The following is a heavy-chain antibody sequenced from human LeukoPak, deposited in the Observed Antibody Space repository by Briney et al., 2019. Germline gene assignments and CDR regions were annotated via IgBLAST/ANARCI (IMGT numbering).Heavy chain of an antibody. J-gene: IGHJ3*02. CDR3: ARGGGNDAFDI. D-gene: IGHD3-16*01. CDR2: IYTGGNT. V-gene: IGHV3-66*02. Sequence: GGSLRLYCAASGFTVSSSYMSWVRQAPGKGLEWVSVIYTGGNTYYADSVKGRFTISSDNSKNTLYLQMNSLRAEDTAVYYCARGGGNDAFDIWGQGTMVTVSS. CDR1: GFTVSSSY.